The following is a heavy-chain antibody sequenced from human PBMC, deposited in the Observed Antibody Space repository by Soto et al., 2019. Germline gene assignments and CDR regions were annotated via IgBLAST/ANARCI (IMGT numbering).Heavy chain of an antibody. J-gene: IGHJ4*02. CDR1: GFTFSSYA. CDR3: ARDRNYYDSSGYFDY. CDR2: ISYDGSNK. Sequence: LRLSCAASGFTFSSYAMHWVRQAPGKGLEWVAVISYDGSNKYYADSVKGRFTISRDNSKNTPYLQMNSLRAEDTAVYYCARDRNYYDSSGYFDYWGQGTLVTVSS. D-gene: IGHD3-22*01. V-gene: IGHV3-30-3*01.